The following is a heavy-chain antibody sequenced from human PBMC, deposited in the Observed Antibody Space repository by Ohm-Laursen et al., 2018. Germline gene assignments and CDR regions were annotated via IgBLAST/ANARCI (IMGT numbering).Heavy chain of an antibody. J-gene: IGHJ4*02. Sequence: SSLRLSCAASGFTFSSYGMHWVRQAPGKGLEWVAVISYDGSNKYYADSVKGRFTISRDNSKNTLYLQMNSLRAEDTAVYYCAKDVNSYYLDYWGQGTLVTVSS. D-gene: IGHD1-26*01. CDR1: GFTFSSYG. CDR2: ISYDGSNK. V-gene: IGHV3-30*18. CDR3: AKDVNSYYLDY.